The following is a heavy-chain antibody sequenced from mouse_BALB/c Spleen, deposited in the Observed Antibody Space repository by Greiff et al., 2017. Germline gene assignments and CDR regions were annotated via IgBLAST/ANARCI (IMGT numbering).Heavy chain of an antibody. CDR2: IDPANGNT. CDR1: GFNIKDTY. Sequence: VQLQQSGAELVKPGASVKLSCTASGFNIKDTYMHWVKQRPEQGLEWIGRIDPANGNTKYDPKFQGKATITADTSSNTAYLQLSSLTSEDTAVYYCARESSPYYRYDEGFDYWGQGTTLTVSS. CDR3: ARESSPYYRYDEGFDY. D-gene: IGHD2-14*01. J-gene: IGHJ2*01. V-gene: IGHV14-3*02.